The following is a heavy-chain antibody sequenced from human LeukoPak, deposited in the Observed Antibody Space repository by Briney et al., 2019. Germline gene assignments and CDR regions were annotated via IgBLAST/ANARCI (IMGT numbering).Heavy chain of an antibody. CDR3: ARDLVVVPAAIIFDY. Sequence: TGGSLRLSCAASGFTFSSYSMNWVRQAPGKGLEWVSSISSSSSYIYYADSVKGRFTISRDNAKNSLYLQMSSLRAEDTAVYYCARDLVVVPAAIIFDYWGQGTLVTVSS. V-gene: IGHV3-21*01. CDR2: ISSSSSYI. J-gene: IGHJ4*02. D-gene: IGHD2-2*02. CDR1: GFTFSSYS.